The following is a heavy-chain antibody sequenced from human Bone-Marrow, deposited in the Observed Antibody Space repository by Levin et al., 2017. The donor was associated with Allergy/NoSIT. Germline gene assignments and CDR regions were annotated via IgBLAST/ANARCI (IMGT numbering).Heavy chain of an antibody. CDR3: ARHAENEYYFDY. CDR2: IYPGNSDI. D-gene: IGHD1-1*01. CDR1: GFRFTNYW. J-gene: IGHJ4*02. V-gene: IGHV5-51*01. Sequence: ASVKVSCQGSGFRFTNYWIGWVRQLPGKGLEWMGIIYPGNSDIRYNPSFQGQVTISADKSISAAYLQWRSLKASDTAMYYCARHAENEYYFDYWGQGTLVTVSS.